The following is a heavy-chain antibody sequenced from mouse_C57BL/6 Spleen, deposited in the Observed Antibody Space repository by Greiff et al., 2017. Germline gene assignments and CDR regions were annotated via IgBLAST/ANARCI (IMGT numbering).Heavy chain of an antibody. J-gene: IGHJ2*01. CDR3: TTPITTVVERDY. CDR2: IDPEDGDT. CDR1: GFNIKDYY. Sequence: EVKLQESGAELVRPGASVKLSCTASGFNIKDYYMHWVKQRPEQGLEWIGRIDPEDGDTEYAPKFQGKATMTADTSSNTAYLQLSSLTSEDTAVYYCTTPITTVVERDYWGQGTTLTVSS. D-gene: IGHD1-1*01. V-gene: IGHV14-1*01.